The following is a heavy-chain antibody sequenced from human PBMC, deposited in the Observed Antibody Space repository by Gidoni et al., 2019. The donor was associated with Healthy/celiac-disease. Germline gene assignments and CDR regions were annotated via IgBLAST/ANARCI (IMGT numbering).Heavy chain of an antibody. Sequence: QVQLVQSGAEVKKPGSSVKVSCKASGGTFSSYAISWVRQAPGQGLEWMGRIIPILGIANYAQKLQGRVTITADKSTSTAYMELSSLRSEDTAVYYCASPIMITFGGVIVHDAFDIWGQGTMVTVSS. CDR2: IIPILGIA. D-gene: IGHD3-16*02. J-gene: IGHJ3*02. CDR3: ASPIMITFGGVIVHDAFDI. V-gene: IGHV1-69*09. CDR1: GGTFSSYA.